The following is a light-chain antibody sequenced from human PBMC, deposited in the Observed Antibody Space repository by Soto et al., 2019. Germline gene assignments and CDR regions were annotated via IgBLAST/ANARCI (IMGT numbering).Light chain of an antibody. CDR2: GAS. Sequence: EIVLTQSPGTLSLSPGERATLSCRASQSVSSNNLAWYQQRPGQAPRVVIYGASTRATGIPERFSGSGSGTDFTLTISRLEPEDFEVYYCQQYGRSQFTFRTGAKGDI. V-gene: IGKV3-20*01. CDR1: QSVSSNN. CDR3: QQYGRSQFT. J-gene: IGKJ3*01.